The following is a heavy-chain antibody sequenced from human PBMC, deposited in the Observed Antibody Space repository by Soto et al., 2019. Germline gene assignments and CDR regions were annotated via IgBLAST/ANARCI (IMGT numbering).Heavy chain of an antibody. Sequence: PSETLSLTCSVSGFAISRGYYWSWVRQPPGKGLEWIGEINHSGSTNYNPSLKSRVTISVDTSKNQFSLKLSSVTAADTAVYYCARARGYYYDSSGFFQNYGMDAWGQGTPVTVSS. CDR1: GFAISRGYY. CDR2: INHSGST. V-gene: IGHV4-38-2*02. D-gene: IGHD3-22*01. CDR3: ARARGYYYDSSGFFQNYGMDA. J-gene: IGHJ6*02.